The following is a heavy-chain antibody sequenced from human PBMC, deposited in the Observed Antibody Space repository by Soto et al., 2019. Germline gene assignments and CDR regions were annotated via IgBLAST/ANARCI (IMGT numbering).Heavy chain of an antibody. D-gene: IGHD3-22*01. V-gene: IGHV1-69*02. CDR2: IIPILGIA. CDR1: GGTFSSYT. Sequence: QVQLVQSGAEVKKPGSSVKVSCKASGGTFSSYTISWVRQAPGQGLEWMGRIIPILGIANYAQKFQGRVTITAHKSTSTAYMELSSLRSEDTVVYYCASGVDDSSGYYNYYFDYWGQGTLVTVSS. J-gene: IGHJ4*02. CDR3: ASGVDDSSGYYNYYFDY.